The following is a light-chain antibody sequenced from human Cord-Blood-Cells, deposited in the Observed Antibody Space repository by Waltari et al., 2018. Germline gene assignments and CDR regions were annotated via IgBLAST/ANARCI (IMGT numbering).Light chain of an antibody. CDR1: QSFSSY. CDR2: DAP. Sequence: EIVLTQSPATLSLSAGERATLSCRASQSFSSYLAWYKQKPGQAPRLLIYDAPNRATGIPARFSGSGSGTDFTLTISSLEPEDFAVYYCQQRSNWPPMYTFGQGTKLEIK. CDR3: QQRSNWPPMYT. J-gene: IGKJ2*01. V-gene: IGKV3-11*01.